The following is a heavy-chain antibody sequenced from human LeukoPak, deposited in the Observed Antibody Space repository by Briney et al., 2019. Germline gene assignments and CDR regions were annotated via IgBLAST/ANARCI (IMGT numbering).Heavy chain of an antibody. CDR3: AIGYCSSTSCPSFDY. D-gene: IGHD2-2*01. CDR1: GGSFSGYY. V-gene: IGHV4-34*01. Sequence: SETLSLTCAVYGGSFSGYYWSWLRQPPGKGLEWIGEINHSGSTNYNPSLKSRVTISVDTSKNQFSLKLSSVTAADTAVYYCAIGYCSSTSCPSFDYWGQGTLVTVSS. J-gene: IGHJ4*02. CDR2: INHSGST.